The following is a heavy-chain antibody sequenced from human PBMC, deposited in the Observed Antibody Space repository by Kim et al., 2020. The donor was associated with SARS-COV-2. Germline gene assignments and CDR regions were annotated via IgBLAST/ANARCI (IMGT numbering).Heavy chain of an antibody. CDR3: ARTLVLSGYYGMDV. V-gene: IGHV3-30*07. D-gene: IGHD3-10*01. Sequence: VKGRFTISRDNSKNTLYLKMSSLRAEDTDVYYCARTLVLSGYYGMDVWGQGTTVTVSS. J-gene: IGHJ6*02.